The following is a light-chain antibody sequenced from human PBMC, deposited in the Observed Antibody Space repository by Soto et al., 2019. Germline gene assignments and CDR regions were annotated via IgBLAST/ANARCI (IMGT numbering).Light chain of an antibody. CDR3: QQRSNWVT. V-gene: IGKV3-11*01. Sequence: EIVLTQSPATLSLSPGERATLSCRASQSVSSYLAWYQQKPGQAPRLLIYDASNRGTGIPARFSGSGSGTDFTLTISSLEHEDVAVYYCQQRSNWVTFGQGTRLEIK. J-gene: IGKJ5*01. CDR1: QSVSSY. CDR2: DAS.